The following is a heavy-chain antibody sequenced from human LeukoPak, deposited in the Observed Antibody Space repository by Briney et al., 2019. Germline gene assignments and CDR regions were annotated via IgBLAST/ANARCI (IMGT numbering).Heavy chain of an antibody. CDR2: IYHSGST. Sequence: PSETLSLTCTVSGYSISSGYYWGWIRQPPGQGLEWIGSIYHSGSTYYNPSLKSRVAISVDTSKNQFSLKLSSVTAADTAVYYCARDQATMVRGVIDPGAFDIWGQGTMVTVSS. D-gene: IGHD3-10*01. V-gene: IGHV4-38-2*02. CDR3: ARDQATMVRGVIDPGAFDI. J-gene: IGHJ3*02. CDR1: GYSISSGYY.